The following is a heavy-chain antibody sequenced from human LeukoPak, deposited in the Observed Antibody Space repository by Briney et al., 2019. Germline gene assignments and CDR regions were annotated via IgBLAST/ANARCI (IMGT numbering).Heavy chain of an antibody. J-gene: IGHJ3*01. Sequence: PETLSLTCSVSVGAITTYYWSWVRQPPGKGLEWIAFIFYTGTTNYNPSLRSRVTTSLDASRNQFSLRLSSMTSADTAVYYCAGSFSGSGAFDVWGQGTVVTVSS. V-gene: IGHV4-59*01. CDR2: IFYTGTT. D-gene: IGHD3-10*01. CDR3: AGSFSGSGAFDV. CDR1: VGAITTYY.